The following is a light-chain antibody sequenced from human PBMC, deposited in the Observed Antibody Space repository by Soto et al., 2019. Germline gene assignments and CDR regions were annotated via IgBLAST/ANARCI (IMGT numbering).Light chain of an antibody. CDR1: QGISRW. J-gene: IGKJ1*01. V-gene: IGKV1-5*01. Sequence: DIQMTQSPSSLSASVGDRVTITCRASQGISRWLAWYQQKPGTAPKLLIYHASTLESGVPSRFSGSGSGTEFTLTISSLQPEDFATYYCQQYNRYSRTYGQGTKVDIK. CDR3: QQYNRYSRT. CDR2: HAS.